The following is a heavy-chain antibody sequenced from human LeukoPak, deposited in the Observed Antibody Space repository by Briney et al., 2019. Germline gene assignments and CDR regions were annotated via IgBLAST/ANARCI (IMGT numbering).Heavy chain of an antibody. D-gene: IGHD2-2*02. V-gene: IGHV3-49*03. CDR3: TRVYCSSTSCYTPFDY. J-gene: IGHJ4*02. Sequence: RGRSLRLSCTAAGFTFGDYATSWFRQPPGSWLEWVGFIRSKAYGGTTEYAASVKGRFTISRDDSKSIAYLQMNSLKTEDTAVYYCTRVYCSSTSCYTPFDYWGQGTLVTVSS. CDR2: IRSKAYGGTT. CDR1: GFTFGDYA.